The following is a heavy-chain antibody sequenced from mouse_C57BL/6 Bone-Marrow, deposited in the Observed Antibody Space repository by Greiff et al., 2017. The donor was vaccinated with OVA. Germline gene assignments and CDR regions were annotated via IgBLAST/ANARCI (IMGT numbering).Heavy chain of an antibody. CDR1: GYTFTDYE. Sequence: VQLQQSGAELVRPGASVTLSCKASGYTFTDYEMHWVKQTPVHGLEWIGAIDPETGGTAYNQKFKGKAILTADKSSSTAYMELRSLTSEDSAVYYFTSGYSNYYAMDYWSQGTSVTVPS. V-gene: IGHV1-15*01. CDR3: TSGYSNYYAMDY. CDR2: IDPETGGT. J-gene: IGHJ4*01. D-gene: IGHD2-5*01.